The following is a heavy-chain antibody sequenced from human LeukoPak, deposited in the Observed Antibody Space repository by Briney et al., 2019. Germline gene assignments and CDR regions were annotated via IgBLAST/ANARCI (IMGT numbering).Heavy chain of an antibody. J-gene: IGHJ5*02. V-gene: IGHV4-59*01. CDR2: SYYSGST. D-gene: IGHD6-25*01. CDR3: ARGLHRSIAAAMAWFEP. Sequence: SETLSLTCTVSGGSISSYDWTWIRKRPGQGLGRNGYSYYSGSTNYNPSLKSRVTISVDTAKNQFSLKLSSVTAAETAVYYCARGLHRSIAAAMAWFEPWGQGTLVTVSS. CDR1: GGSISSYD.